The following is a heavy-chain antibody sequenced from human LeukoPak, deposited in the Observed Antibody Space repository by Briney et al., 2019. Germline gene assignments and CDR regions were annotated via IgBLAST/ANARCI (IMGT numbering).Heavy chain of an antibody. CDR2: IKQDGSEK. Sequence: PGGSLRLSCAASGFTFSNYWMIWVRQAPGKGLEWVGNIKQDGSEKRYADSVRGRFSISRDNAQTSLYLQMNSLRAEDTAVYYCVRDISGYYFDYWGQGTLVTVSS. CDR3: VRDISGYYFDY. V-gene: IGHV3-7*05. D-gene: IGHD3-22*01. CDR1: GFTFSNYW. J-gene: IGHJ4*02.